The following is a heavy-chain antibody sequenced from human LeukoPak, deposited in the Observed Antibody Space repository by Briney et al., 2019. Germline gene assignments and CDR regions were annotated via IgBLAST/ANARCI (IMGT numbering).Heavy chain of an antibody. D-gene: IGHD3-16*01. CDR3: AKKNGGSGHPTQFDY. CDR1: GFTLSTYS. J-gene: IGHJ4*02. Sequence: GGSLRLSCAASGFTLSTYSMSWVRQAPGKGLEWVSAISAAGDSTFYADSVKGRFTISRDNSYYTLHLQMSSLRVEDTAVYFCAKKNGGSGHPTQFDYWGQGTLVTVSS. CDR2: ISAAGDST. V-gene: IGHV3-23*01.